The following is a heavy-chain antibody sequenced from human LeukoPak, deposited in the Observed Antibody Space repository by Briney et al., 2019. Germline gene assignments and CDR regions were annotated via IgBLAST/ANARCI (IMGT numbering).Heavy chain of an antibody. CDR1: GFTFDDYA. CDR3: AKDSSGWPLFDY. J-gene: IGHJ4*02. CDR2: ISWNSYSI. V-gene: IGHV3-9*03. Sequence: GRSLRLSCAASGFTFDDYAMHCVRQAPGKGLEWVSGISWNSYSIGYADSVKGRFTISRDNAKNSLYLQMNSLRAEDMAFYYCAKDSSGWPLFDYWGQGTLVTVSS. D-gene: IGHD6-19*01.